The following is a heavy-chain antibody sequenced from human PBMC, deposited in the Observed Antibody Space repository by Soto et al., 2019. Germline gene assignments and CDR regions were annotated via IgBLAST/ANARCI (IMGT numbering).Heavy chain of an antibody. Sequence: GASVKVSCKASGYTFTSYAIHWVRQAPGQRLEWMGWINAGNGNTKYSQKFQGRVIITRDTSAGTAYMELRSLRSEDTAVYYCATPIVAFYWGQGTPVTFSS. CDR2: INAGNGNT. CDR3: ATPIVAFY. J-gene: IGHJ4*02. V-gene: IGHV1-3*01. D-gene: IGHD5-12*01. CDR1: GYTFTSYA.